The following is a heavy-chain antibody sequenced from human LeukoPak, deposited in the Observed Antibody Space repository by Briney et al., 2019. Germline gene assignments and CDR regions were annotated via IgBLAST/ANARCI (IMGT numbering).Heavy chain of an antibody. D-gene: IGHD3-10*01. CDR3: ARLAGY. CDR2: IYYSGST. CDR1: GGSISSYY. Sequence: SETLSLTCTVSGGSISSYYWSWIRQPPGKGLEWIGYIYYSGSTNYNPSLKSRVTISVDTSKNQFSLKLSSVTAADTAVYYCARLAGYWGQGTLVTVSS. J-gene: IGHJ4*02. V-gene: IGHV4-59*01.